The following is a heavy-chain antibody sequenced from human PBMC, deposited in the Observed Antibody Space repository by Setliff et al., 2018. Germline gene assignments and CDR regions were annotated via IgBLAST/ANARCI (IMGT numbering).Heavy chain of an antibody. CDR3: ARQRWTSGYCSGGSCLMDY. J-gene: IGHJ4*02. D-gene: IGHD2-15*01. Sequence: PGESLKISCEGSGYSFTNYWIAWVRQMPGKGLEWMGIIYPGDSDIRYSPSFQGQVTFSVDKSINTAYLQWSSLKASDTAMYYCARQRWTSGYCSGGSCLMDYWGQGTLVTVSS. CDR2: IYPGDSDI. V-gene: IGHV5-51*01. CDR1: GYSFTNYW.